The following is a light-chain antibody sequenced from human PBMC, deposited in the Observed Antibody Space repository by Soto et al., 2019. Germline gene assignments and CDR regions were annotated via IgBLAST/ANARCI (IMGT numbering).Light chain of an antibody. CDR3: MQGTHWPWT. J-gene: IGKJ1*01. CDR2: RVS. V-gene: IGKV2-30*01. Sequence: EVVMTQSPLSLPVTLGQPASISCRCSQSPEYRDGNTYLSWFQQRPGQSPRRLIYRVSERDSGVPDRFSGSGSGTDFTLKIIRVEAEDVGVYYCMQGTHWPWTFGQGTRVEIK. CDR1: QSPEYRDGNTY.